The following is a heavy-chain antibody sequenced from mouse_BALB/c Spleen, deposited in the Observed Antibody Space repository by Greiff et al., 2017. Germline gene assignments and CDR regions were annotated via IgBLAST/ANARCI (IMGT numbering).Heavy chain of an antibody. Sequence: EVKLVESGGGLVQPKGSLKLSCAASGFTFNTYAMNWVRQAPGKGLEWVARIRSKSNNYATYYADSVKDRFTISRDDSQSMLYLQMNNLKTEDTAMYYCVRMAHGAMDYWGQGTSVTVSS. CDR3: VRMAHGAMDY. V-gene: IGHV10-1*02. CDR1: GFTFNTYA. J-gene: IGHJ4*01. CDR2: IRSKSNNYAT.